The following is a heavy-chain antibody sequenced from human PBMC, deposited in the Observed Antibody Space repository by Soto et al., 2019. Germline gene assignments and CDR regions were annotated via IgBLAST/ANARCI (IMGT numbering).Heavy chain of an antibody. D-gene: IGHD5-18*01. J-gene: IGHJ4*02. V-gene: IGHV4-39*01. CDR1: GGSISSSSYY. Sequence: SETLSLTCTVSGGSISSSSYYWGWIRQPPGKGLEWIGSIYYSGSTYYNPSLKSRVTISVDTSKNQFSLKLSSVTAADTAVYYCASALSMVRFDYWGQGTLVTVSS. CDR3: ASALSMVRFDY. CDR2: IYYSGST.